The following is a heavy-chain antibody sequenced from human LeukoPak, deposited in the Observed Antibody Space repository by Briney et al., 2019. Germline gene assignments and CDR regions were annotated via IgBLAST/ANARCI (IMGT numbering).Heavy chain of an antibody. Sequence: GGSLRLSCAASGFTFSSYSMNWVRQAAGKGLEWVSSISSSSSYIYYADSVKGRFTISRDNAKNSLYLQMNSLRAEDTAVYYCARENVVATAELHFDYWGQGTLVTVSS. D-gene: IGHD2-21*02. CDR3: ARENVVATAELHFDY. CDR1: GFTFSSYS. J-gene: IGHJ4*02. CDR2: ISSSSSYI. V-gene: IGHV3-21*01.